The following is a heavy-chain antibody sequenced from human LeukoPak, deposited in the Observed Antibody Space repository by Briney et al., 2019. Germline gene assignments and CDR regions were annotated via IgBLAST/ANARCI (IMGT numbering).Heavy chain of an antibody. J-gene: IGHJ5*02. V-gene: IGHV4-30-4*01. CDR3: AREVYSSTWSSPNTWFDP. D-gene: IGHD6-13*01. CDR1: GGSISSGDYY. CDR2: IYYSGST. Sequence: SQTLSLTCTVSGGSISSGDYYWSWIRQPPGKGLEWIGYIYYSGSTYYSPSLKSRLSISVDTSKNQFSLKLSSVTAADTAVYYCAREVYSSTWSSPNTWFDPWGQGTLVTVSS.